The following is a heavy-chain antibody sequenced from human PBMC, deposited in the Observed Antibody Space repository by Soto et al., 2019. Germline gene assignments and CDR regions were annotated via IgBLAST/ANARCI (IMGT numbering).Heavy chain of an antibody. D-gene: IGHD3-10*01. CDR1: GGTFSSYA. V-gene: IGHV1-69*13. Sequence: GASVKVSCKASGGTFSSYAISWVRQAPGQGLEWMGGIIPIFGTANYAQKFQGRVTITADESTSTAYMELSSLRSEDTAVYYCARRGWAAYGMDVWGQGTTVTVSS. CDR2: IIPIFGTA. J-gene: IGHJ6*02. CDR3: ARRGWAAYGMDV.